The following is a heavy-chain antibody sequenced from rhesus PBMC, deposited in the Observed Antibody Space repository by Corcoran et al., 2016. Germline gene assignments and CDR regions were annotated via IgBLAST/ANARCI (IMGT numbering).Heavy chain of an antibody. CDR2: ISSSSRYK. D-gene: IGHD4-35*01. V-gene: IGHV3S16*01. CDR1: GFIFGSYG. CDR3: TSRATVTHPEVTNFFDH. J-gene: IGHJ4*01. Sequence: EVQLVESGGGLVQLGGSLRLSWAASGFIFGSYGMSWVRQAPGKGLEWVASISSSSRYKNYADSVKGRFTVSRDNAKNSLSLEMNSLRAEDTAVYYCTSRATVTHPEVTNFFDHWGQGVLVTVSS.